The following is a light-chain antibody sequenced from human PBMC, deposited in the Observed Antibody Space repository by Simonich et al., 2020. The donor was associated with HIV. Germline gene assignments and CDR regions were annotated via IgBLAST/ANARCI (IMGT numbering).Light chain of an antibody. J-gene: IGKJ4*01. V-gene: IGKV3-15*01. Sequence: EIVMTQSPATLSVSPGERATLSCRASQSVSSNLAWYQQKPGQAPRLLIYGASTRATGIPARFSGSGSGTEFTLTISSLQPEDVATYYCQNYHSAPLTFGGGTNVEIK. CDR1: QSVSSN. CDR3: QNYHSAPLT. CDR2: GAS.